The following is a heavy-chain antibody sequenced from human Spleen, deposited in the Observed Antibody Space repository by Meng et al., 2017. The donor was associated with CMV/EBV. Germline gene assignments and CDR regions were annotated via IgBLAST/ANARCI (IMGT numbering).Heavy chain of an antibody. CDR1: VSSFTGYF. Sequence: SCKASVSSFTGYFLHWVRHAPGQGLVWMGWINPSNGVTTFVREFQGRVPLTRDTAITTTYMELSGLRSDDTAVYYRARAPLSGFDYWGQGTLVTVSS. CDR3: ARAPLSGFDY. V-gene: IGHV1-2*02. D-gene: IGHD3-10*01. J-gene: IGHJ4*02. CDR2: INPSNGVT.